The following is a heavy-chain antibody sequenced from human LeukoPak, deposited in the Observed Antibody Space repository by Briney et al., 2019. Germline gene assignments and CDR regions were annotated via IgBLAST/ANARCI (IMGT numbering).Heavy chain of an antibody. Sequence: QTGGSLRLSCAASGFTFSSHWMSWVRQAPGKGLELVANINQGGSEKYYVDSVKGRFTISRDNAKTSLYLQMNSLRAEDTAVYFCARDGPAAGIHFDNWGQGTLVTVSS. CDR2: INQGGSEK. CDR3: ARDGPAAGIHFDN. J-gene: IGHJ4*02. D-gene: IGHD6-13*01. CDR1: GFTFSSHW. V-gene: IGHV3-7*01.